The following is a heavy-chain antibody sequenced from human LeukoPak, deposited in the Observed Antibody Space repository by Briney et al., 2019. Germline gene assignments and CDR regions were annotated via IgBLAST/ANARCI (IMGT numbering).Heavy chain of an antibody. J-gene: IGHJ5*02. V-gene: IGHV4-30-4*01. Sequence: MTSETLSLTYTVSGGSISSGDYYWSWIRQPPGKGLEWIRYIYYSGSTYYNPSLKSRVTMSVDTSKNQFSLKLSSVTAADTAVYYCARGEDIVATRSIWFDPWGQGTLVTVSS. CDR3: ARGEDIVATRSIWFDP. D-gene: IGHD5-12*01. CDR1: GGSISSGDYY. CDR2: IYYSGST.